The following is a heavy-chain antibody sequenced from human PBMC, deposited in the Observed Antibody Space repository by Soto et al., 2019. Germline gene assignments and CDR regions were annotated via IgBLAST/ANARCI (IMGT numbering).Heavy chain of an antibody. D-gene: IGHD6-6*01. V-gene: IGHV4-31*01. CDR3: ARASSSSSAADY. CDR1: GESISSGGYY. J-gene: IGHJ4*02. CDR2: IYDTESA. Sequence: QVQLQESGPGLVKPSQTLSLTCNVSGESISSGGYYWSWIRHHPGKGLEWIGYIYDTESAYYNPSLQSLVTISMDTSKNQFAMRLSSVTAADTAVYYCARASSSSSAADYWGQGILATVYS.